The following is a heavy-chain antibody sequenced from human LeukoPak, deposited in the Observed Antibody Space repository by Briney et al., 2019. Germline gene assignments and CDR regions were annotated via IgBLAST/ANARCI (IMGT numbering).Heavy chain of an antibody. CDR2: IWYDGSND. CDR3: AREADCSGGSCYRGAFDI. D-gene: IGHD2-15*01. V-gene: IGHV3-33*01. J-gene: IGHJ3*02. Sequence: PGGSLRLSCAASGFTLSQYAMHWVRQAPGKGREWGAAIWYDGSNDYYADSVKGRFTISRDNSKNTLSLHMNSLRAEDTAVYYCAREADCSGGSCYRGAFDIWGQGTMVTVSS. CDR1: GFTLSQYA.